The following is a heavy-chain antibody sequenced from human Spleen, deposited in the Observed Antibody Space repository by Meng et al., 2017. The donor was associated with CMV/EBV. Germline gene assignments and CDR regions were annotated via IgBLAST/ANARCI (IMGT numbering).Heavy chain of an antibody. CDR3: ARRLVDEGTFDY. V-gene: IGHV4-39*01. CDR1: GASMSGSRYC. CDR2: IFHSGST. J-gene: IGHJ4*02. Sequence: TVSGASMSGSRYCWGWIRQSPGRCLEWIGDIFHSGSTYYNSSLKRRVTLSVDTSKNQFSLQLGSVTAADTAVYYCARRLVDEGTFDYWGRGTLVTVSS. D-gene: IGHD1-1*01.